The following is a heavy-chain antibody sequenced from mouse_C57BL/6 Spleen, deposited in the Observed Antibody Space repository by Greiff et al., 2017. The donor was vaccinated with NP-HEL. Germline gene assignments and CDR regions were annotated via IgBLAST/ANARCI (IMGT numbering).Heavy chain of an antibody. CDR2: IYPGSGST. CDR1: GYTFTSYW. J-gene: IGHJ1*03. V-gene: IGHV1-55*01. CDR3: ARCYYSNHWYFDV. D-gene: IGHD2-5*01. Sequence: VQLQQPGAELVKPGASVKMSCKASGYTFTSYWITWVKQRPGQGLEWIGDIYPGSGSTNYNEKFKSKATLTVDTSSSTAYMQLSSLTSEDSAVYYCARCYYSNHWYFDVWGTGTTGTVSS.